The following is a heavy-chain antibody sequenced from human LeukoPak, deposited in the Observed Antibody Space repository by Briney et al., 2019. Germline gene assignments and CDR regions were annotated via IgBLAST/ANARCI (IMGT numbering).Heavy chain of an antibody. Sequence: GGSLRLSCPASGFTVSSNYLKWVRQAPGKGLEWVSLVYAGGSTYYADSVKGRFTISRDKSKNTLYLQMNSLRAEDSAVYYCARDRYYGAGSYGNYYGMDVWGQGTTVTVSS. V-gene: IGHV3-53*05. D-gene: IGHD3-10*01. J-gene: IGHJ6*02. CDR1: GFTVSSNY. CDR3: ARDRYYGAGSYGNYYGMDV. CDR2: VYAGGST.